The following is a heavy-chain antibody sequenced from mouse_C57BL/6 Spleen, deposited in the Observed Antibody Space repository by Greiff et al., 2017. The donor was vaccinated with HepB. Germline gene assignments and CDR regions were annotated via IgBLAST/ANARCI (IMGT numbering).Heavy chain of an antibody. J-gene: IGHJ2*01. Sequence: QVQLQQSGAELVKPGASVKMSCKASGYTFTSYWITWVKQRPGQGLEWIGDIYPGSGSTNYNEKFKSKATLTVDTSSSTAYMQLSSLTSEVSAVYYCASAEGYNDYDVGYYFDYWGQGTTLTVSS. CDR2: IYPGSGST. D-gene: IGHD2-4*01. CDR1: GYTFTSYW. CDR3: ASAEGYNDYDVGYYFDY. V-gene: IGHV1-55*01.